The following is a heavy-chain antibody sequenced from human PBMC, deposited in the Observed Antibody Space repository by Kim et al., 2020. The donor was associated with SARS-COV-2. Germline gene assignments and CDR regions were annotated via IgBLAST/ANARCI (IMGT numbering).Heavy chain of an antibody. J-gene: IGHJ4*02. D-gene: IGHD2-21*02. Sequence: NPSFNRRVTISIDTSKNQFSLKLSSVTAADTAVYYCARGPPIGGGDCYSHWGQGTLVTVSS. V-gene: IGHV4-30-2*05. CDR3: ARGPPIGGGDCYSH.